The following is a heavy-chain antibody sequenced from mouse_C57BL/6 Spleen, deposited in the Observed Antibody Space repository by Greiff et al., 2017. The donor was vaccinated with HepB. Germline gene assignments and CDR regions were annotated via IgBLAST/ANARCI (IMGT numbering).Heavy chain of an antibody. Sequence: VQLQQSGTVLARPGASVKMSCKTSGYTFTSYWMHWVKQRPGQGLEWIGAIYPGNSDTSYNQKFKGKAKLTAVTSASTAYMELSSLTNEDSAVYYCTRDYDYYGSSPNAMDYWGQGTSVTVSS. CDR1: GYTFTSYW. CDR3: TRDYDYYGSSPNAMDY. V-gene: IGHV1-5*01. CDR2: IYPGNSDT. D-gene: IGHD1-1*01. J-gene: IGHJ4*01.